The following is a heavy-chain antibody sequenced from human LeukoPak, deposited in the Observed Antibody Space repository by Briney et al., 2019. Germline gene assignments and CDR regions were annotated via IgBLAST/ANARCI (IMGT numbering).Heavy chain of an antibody. J-gene: IGHJ4*02. V-gene: IGHV3-9*01. D-gene: IGHD1-26*01. CDR3: AKAMYSGSYSAIGY. CDR1: GFTFNDYA. Sequence: PGRSLRLSCAASGFTSGFTFNDYAMHWVRQAPGKGLEWVSGISWNSGTIIYADSVKGRFTISRDNAKNSLYLQMNSLRPEDTALYSCAKAMYSGSYSAIGYWGQGTWSPSPQ. CDR2: ISWNSGTI.